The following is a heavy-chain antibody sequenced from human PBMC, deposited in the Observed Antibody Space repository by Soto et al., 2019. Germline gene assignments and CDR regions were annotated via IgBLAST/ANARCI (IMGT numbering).Heavy chain of an antibody. V-gene: IGHV4-61*01. Sequence: SETLSLTCTVSGGSVSSDTHYWSWIRQPPGKRLEWIGFIYSSGSTNYNPSLKSRVTMSVDTSKNQFSLKLRSVIAADTAVYHCARFVRSCSGTTCYTRADVWGQGTTVPVSS. CDR2: IYSSGST. CDR3: ARFVRSCSGTTCYTRADV. D-gene: IGHD2-2*02. J-gene: IGHJ6*02. CDR1: GGSVSSDTHY.